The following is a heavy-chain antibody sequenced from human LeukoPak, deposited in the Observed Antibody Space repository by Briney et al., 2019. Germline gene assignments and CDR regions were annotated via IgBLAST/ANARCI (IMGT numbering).Heavy chain of an antibody. J-gene: IGHJ4*02. CDR3: ARGTRYYYDSSLGD. CDR1: GFTFSSYW. D-gene: IGHD3-22*01. Sequence: GGSLRLSCAASGFTFSSYWMSWVRQAPGKGLEWVSYISSSSSTIYYADSVKGRFTISRDNAKNSLYLQMNSLRAEDTAVYYCARGTRYYYDSSLGDWGQGTLVTVSS. CDR2: ISSSSSTI. V-gene: IGHV3-48*01.